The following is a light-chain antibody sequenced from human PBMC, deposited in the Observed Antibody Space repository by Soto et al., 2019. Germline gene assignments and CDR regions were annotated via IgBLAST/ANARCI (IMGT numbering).Light chain of an antibody. V-gene: IGKV1-5*03. J-gene: IGKJ1*01. CDR2: KAS. CDR3: QQYNSYSEA. CDR1: QSISSW. Sequence: IQMTQSPSTLSASVGDRVTITFRASQSISSWLAWYQQKPGKAPKLLIYKASSLESGVPSRFSGSGSGTEFTLTISSLQPDDFATYYCQQYNSYSEAFGQRTKVDVK.